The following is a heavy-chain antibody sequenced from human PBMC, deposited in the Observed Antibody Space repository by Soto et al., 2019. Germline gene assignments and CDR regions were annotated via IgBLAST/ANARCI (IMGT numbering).Heavy chain of an antibody. V-gene: IGHV1-69*02. J-gene: IGHJ6*03. D-gene: IGHD1-7*01. CDR1: GGTFSSYT. Sequence: GASVKVSCKASGGTFSSYTISWVRQAPGQGLEWMGRIIPILGIANYAQKFQGRVTITADKSTSTAYMELGSLRSEDTAVYYCARSSLELRPDLLDYYYMDVWGKGTTVTVSS. CDR3: ARSSLELRPDLLDYYYMDV. CDR2: IIPILGIA.